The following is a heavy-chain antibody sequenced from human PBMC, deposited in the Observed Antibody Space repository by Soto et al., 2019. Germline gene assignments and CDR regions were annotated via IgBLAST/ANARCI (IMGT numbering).Heavy chain of an antibody. V-gene: IGHV4-30-2*01. CDR1: GGSISSGGYS. D-gene: IGHD2-15*01. J-gene: IGHJ5*02. CDR2: IYHSGST. Sequence: TLSLTCAVSGGSISSGGYSWSWIRQPPGKGLEWIGYIYHSGSTYYNPSLKSRVTISVDRSKNQFSLKLSSVTAADTAVYYCARKGRGGYNWFDPWGQGTLVTVS. CDR3: ARKGRGGYNWFDP.